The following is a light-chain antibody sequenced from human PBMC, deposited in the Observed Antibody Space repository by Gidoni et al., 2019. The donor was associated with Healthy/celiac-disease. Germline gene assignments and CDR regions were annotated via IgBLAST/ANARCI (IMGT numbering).Light chain of an antibody. V-gene: IGKV1-33*01. CDR3: QQYDNLPLT. CDR2: DAS. J-gene: IGKJ3*01. Sequence: DIQMTQSPSSLSASVGDRVTITCQASQDISNYLNWYQQKPGKAPKLLIYDASNLETGVPSRFSGSGSRTDFTFTISSLQPEDIATYYCQQYDNLPLTFXPXTKVXIK. CDR1: QDISNY.